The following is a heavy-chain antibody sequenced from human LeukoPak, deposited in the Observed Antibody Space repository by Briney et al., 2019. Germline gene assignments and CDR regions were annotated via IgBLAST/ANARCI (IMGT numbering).Heavy chain of an antibody. V-gene: IGHV3-23*01. CDR1: GFTFSSDW. CDR3: AKDRIIVGAMGMDV. CDR2: ISGSTGST. J-gene: IGHJ6*02. D-gene: IGHD1-26*01. Sequence: GGSLRLSCAASGFTFSSDWMHWVRQAPGKGLEWVSLISGSTGSTYYADSVKGRFTISRDNSKNTLYLQMNSLRAEDTAVYYCAKDRIIVGAMGMDVWGQGTTVTVSS.